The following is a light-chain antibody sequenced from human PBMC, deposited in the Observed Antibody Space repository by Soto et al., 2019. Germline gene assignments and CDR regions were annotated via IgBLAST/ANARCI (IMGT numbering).Light chain of an antibody. CDR2: DAS. J-gene: IGLJ1*01. Sequence: QSALTQPASVSGSPGQSITISCTGTSSDVGGYNYVSWYQQHPGKAPKLMIYDASDRPSGVSNRFSGSKSGNTASLTISGLQAEDEADYYCSSYTSSHTCVFGTGTKLTVL. CDR3: SSYTSSHTCV. CDR1: SSDVGGYNY. V-gene: IGLV2-14*01.